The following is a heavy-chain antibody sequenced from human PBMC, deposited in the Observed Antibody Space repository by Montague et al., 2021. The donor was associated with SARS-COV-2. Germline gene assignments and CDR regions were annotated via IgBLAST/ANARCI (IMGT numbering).Heavy chain of an antibody. CDR1: GGSISSGGYY. CDR2: IYYSGST. Sequence: TLSLTCTVSGGSISSGGYYWSWIRQHPGKGLEWIGYIYYSGSTYYNPPHKSRVTISVDTSKNQFSLKLSSVTAADTAVYYCARASSITIFGVVNQFDYWGQGTLVTVSS. V-gene: IGHV4-31*03. D-gene: IGHD3-3*01. J-gene: IGHJ4*02. CDR3: ARASSITIFGVVNQFDY.